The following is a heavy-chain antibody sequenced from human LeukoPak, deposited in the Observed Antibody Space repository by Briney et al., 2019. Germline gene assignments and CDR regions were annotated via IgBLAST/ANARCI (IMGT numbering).Heavy chain of an antibody. Sequence: PGGSLGLSCAASGFTFSSYSMNWVRQAPGKGLEWVSSISSSSDYIFYADSVKGRFTISRDNAKNSLYLQMNSLRAEDTALYYCARDVVLGPSFDFWGQGTLVTVSS. D-gene: IGHD2-2*01. J-gene: IGHJ4*02. CDR1: GFTFSSYS. CDR3: ARDVVLGPSFDF. V-gene: IGHV3-21*01. CDR2: ISSSSDYI.